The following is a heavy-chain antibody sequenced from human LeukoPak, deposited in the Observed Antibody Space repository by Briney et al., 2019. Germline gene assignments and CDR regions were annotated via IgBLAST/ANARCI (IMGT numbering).Heavy chain of an antibody. CDR3: AQDVRIEEVPLLGPGF. CDR1: GFSFNKYG. CDR2: IQYDDSVK. J-gene: IGHJ4*02. D-gene: IGHD1-14*01. V-gene: IGHV3-30*02. Sequence: GGSLRLSCTASGFSFNKYGTHWVRQAPGKGLEWVTFIQYDDSVKFYADSVKGRFSISRDNSKNTVYLQMNSLRSEDTGLYFCAQDVRIEEVPLLGPGFWGQGTLVTVSS.